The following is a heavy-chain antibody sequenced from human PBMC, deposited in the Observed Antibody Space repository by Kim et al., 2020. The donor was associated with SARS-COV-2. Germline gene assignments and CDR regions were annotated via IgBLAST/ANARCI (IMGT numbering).Heavy chain of an antibody. J-gene: IGHJ4*02. D-gene: IGHD3-22*01. Sequence: YYTPSLKSRVTISVDTSKNQFSLKLSSVTAADTAVYYCLLVVVITGIDYWGQGTLVTVSS. V-gene: IGHV4-39*01. CDR3: LLVVVITGIDY.